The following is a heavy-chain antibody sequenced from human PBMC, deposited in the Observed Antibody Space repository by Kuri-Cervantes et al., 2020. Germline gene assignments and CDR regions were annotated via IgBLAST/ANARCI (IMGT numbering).Heavy chain of an antibody. CDR1: GFTFDDYA. CDR2: ISWNSGSI. J-gene: IGHJ3*02. V-gene: IGHV3-9*01. D-gene: IGHD3-22*01. CDR3: AKDYYDSSGYPDAFDI. Sequence: SLKISCAASGFTFDDYAMHWVRQAPGKGLEWVSGISWNSGSIGYADSVKGRFTISRDNSKNTLYLQMNSLRAEDTAVYYCAKDYYDSSGYPDAFDIWGQGTMVTVSS.